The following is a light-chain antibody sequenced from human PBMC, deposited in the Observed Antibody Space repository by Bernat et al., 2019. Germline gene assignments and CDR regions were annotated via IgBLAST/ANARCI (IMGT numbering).Light chain of an antibody. CDR3: QQSNGIPREFT. CDR2: GAF. J-gene: IGKJ3*01. Sequence: DIQMTQSPSSLSASVGDRVTITCRTSQTISYNLNWYQQKPGKAPTLLIYGAFTLQSGVPSRFSGSGSGTLFTLTISGLQREDFATYYCQQSNGIPREFTFGPGTKVDVK. CDR1: QTISYN. V-gene: IGKV1-39*01.